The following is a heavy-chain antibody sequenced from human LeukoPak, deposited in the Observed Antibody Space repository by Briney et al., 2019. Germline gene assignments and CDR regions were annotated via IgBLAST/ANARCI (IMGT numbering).Heavy chain of an antibody. Sequence: SVKVSCKASGGTFSSYAISWVRQAPGQGREWMGRIIPIFGTANYAQKFQGRVTITTDESTSTAYMELSSLRSEDTAVYYCARQYYDFWSGTEVGNYWGQGTLVTVSS. J-gene: IGHJ4*02. CDR1: GGTFSSYA. CDR3: ARQYYDFWSGTEVGNY. D-gene: IGHD3-3*01. CDR2: IIPIFGTA. V-gene: IGHV1-69*05.